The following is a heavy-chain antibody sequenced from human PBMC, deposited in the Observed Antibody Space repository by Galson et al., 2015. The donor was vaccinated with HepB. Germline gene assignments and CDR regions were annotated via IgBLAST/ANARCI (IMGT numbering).Heavy chain of an antibody. CDR3: SRAPGTTGTDPGDR. V-gene: IGHV6-1*01. D-gene: IGHD1-1*01. CDR1: GDSVSTHTAT. J-gene: IGHJ5*02. Sequence: CAISGDSVSTHTATWNWIRQSPSRGLEWLGRTYYRSKWYNDYALSVKSRITINADRSKNQFSLHLNSVTPEDTAVYYCSRAPGTTGTDPGDRWGQGTLVTVSS. CDR2: TYYRSKWYN.